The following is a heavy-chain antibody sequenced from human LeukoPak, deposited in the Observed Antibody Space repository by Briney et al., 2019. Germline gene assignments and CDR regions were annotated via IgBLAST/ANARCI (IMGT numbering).Heavy chain of an antibody. Sequence: SETLSLTCTVSGGSISSSSYYWGWIRQPPGKGLGWIGYIFYSGSTNHNPSLRSRVTISLDTSKNQFSLKLSSVTAADTAVYYCARLTMFRGVIYGTDWHSDLWGRGTLVTVSS. J-gene: IGHJ2*01. CDR1: GGSISSSSYY. CDR2: IFYSGST. D-gene: IGHD3-10*01. V-gene: IGHV4-39*07. CDR3: ARLTMFRGVIYGTDWHSDL.